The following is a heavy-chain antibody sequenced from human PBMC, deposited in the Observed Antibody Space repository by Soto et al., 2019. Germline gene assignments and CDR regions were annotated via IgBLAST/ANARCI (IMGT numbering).Heavy chain of an antibody. D-gene: IGHD3-10*01. CDR3: AKPLLWFGELGY. CDR2: ISYDGSNK. CDR1: GFTFSSYG. Sequence: GGSLRLPCAASGFTFSSYGMHWVRQAPGKGLEWVAVISYDGSNKYYADSVKGRFTISRDNSKNTLYLQMNSLRAEDTAVYYCAKPLLWFGELGYWGQGTLVTVSS. J-gene: IGHJ4*02. V-gene: IGHV3-30*18.